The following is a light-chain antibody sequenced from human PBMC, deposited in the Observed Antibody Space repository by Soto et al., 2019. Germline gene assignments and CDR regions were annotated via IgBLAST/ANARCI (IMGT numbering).Light chain of an antibody. CDR1: QGISSW. CDR3: QHYNSYSEA. J-gene: IGKJ1*01. V-gene: IGKV1-5*03. CDR2: KAS. Sequence: DIQMTQSPSSVSASVGDIVTISCRASQGISSWLAWYQQKPGKAPKLMIYKASTLKSGVPSRFSGSGSGTECTLTISSLQPDDVATYYCQHYNSYSEALGQGTKVDIK.